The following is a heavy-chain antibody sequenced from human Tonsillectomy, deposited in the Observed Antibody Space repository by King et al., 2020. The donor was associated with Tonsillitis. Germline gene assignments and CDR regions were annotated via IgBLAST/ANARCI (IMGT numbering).Heavy chain of an antibody. CDR1: GFTFSSYA. V-gene: IGHV3-23*04. D-gene: IGHD3-22*01. CDR3: AKGDHKNYDSFGYDYGYFDY. CDR2: ISGSGGSS. Sequence: VQLVESGGGLVQPGGSLRLSCAASGFTFSSYAMSWVRQAPGKGLEWVSAISGSGGSSYYADSAEGRFTISRDNSKNTLSLQMNSLRAEDTALYFCAKGDHKNYDSFGYDYGYFDYWGQGPLVTVSS. J-gene: IGHJ4*02.